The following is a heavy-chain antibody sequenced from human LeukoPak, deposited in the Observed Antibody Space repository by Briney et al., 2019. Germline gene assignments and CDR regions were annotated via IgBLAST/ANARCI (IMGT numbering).Heavy chain of an antibody. Sequence: PGGSLRLSCAASGFTFSSYAMHWVRQAPGKGLEWVAVISYDGSNKYYADSVKGRFTISRDNSKNTLYLQMNSLRAEDTAVYYCAKDRNTVTLDYWGQGTLVTVSS. CDR3: AKDRNTVTLDY. CDR1: GFTFSSYA. CDR2: ISYDGSNK. V-gene: IGHV3-30*04. J-gene: IGHJ4*02. D-gene: IGHD4-17*01.